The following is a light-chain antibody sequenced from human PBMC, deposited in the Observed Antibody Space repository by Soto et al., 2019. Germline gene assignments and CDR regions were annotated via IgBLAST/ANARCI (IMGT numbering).Light chain of an antibody. Sequence: QSVLTQPASVSGSPGQSIIISCTGTSSDVGLYDYVSWYQQYPGKAPKLIIYEVSNRPSGISNRFSGSKSGHTASLTISRLQSEDEADYYCCSYTSSDTYVFGTATKVTVL. CDR3: CSYTSSDTYV. J-gene: IGLJ1*01. V-gene: IGLV2-14*01. CDR1: SSDVGLYDY. CDR2: EVS.